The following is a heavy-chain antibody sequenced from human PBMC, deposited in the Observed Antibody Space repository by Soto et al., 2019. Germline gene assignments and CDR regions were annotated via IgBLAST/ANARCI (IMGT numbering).Heavy chain of an antibody. CDR1: GYTFTSYA. CDR3: ARDPPDYGDYDYYYYYMDV. D-gene: IGHD4-17*01. Sequence: QVQLVQSGAEVKKPGASVKVSCKASGYTFTSYAMHWVRQAPGQRLEWMGWINAGNGKTKYSQKFQGRVTITRDTSASTAYMELSSLRSEDTAVYYCARDPPDYGDYDYYYYYMDVWGKGTTVTVSS. J-gene: IGHJ6*03. CDR2: INAGNGKT. V-gene: IGHV1-3*01.